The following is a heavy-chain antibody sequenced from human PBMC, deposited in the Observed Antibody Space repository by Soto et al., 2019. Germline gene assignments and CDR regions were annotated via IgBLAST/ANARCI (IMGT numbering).Heavy chain of an antibody. CDR1: GYSFTTYW. Sequence: GGSLKISCMCSGYSFTTYWIGWVRQIPFKGLEWMGIIYPGDSDTRYSPSFQGQVTISADKSISTAYLQWSSLKASDTAMYYCARWYGDYVYYYYYGMDVWGQGTTVAVSS. CDR3: ARWYGDYVYYYYYGMDV. V-gene: IGHV5-51*01. J-gene: IGHJ6*02. D-gene: IGHD4-17*01. CDR2: IYPGDSDT.